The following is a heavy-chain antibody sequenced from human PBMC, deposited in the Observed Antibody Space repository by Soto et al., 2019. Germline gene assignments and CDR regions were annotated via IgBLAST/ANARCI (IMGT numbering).Heavy chain of an antibody. V-gene: IGHV4-39*01. J-gene: IGHJ1*01. D-gene: IGHD2-21*02. Sequence: QLQLQESGPGLVKPSETLSLTCTVSGGSISSSSYYWGWIRQPPGKGLEWIGSIYYSGSTYYNPALKSHVPISVDTSKNQFSLKLSSVTAADTAVYYCARHLASDCGGDCYSILAEYFQHWGQGTLVTVAS. CDR3: ARHLASDCGGDCYSILAEYFQH. CDR1: GGSISSSSYY. CDR2: IYYSGST.